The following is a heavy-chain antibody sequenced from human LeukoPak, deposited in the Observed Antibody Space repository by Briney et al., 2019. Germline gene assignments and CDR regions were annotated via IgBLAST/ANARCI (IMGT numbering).Heavy chain of an antibody. CDR3: ARIGAALIFDY. J-gene: IGHJ4*02. Sequence: GGSLRLSCAASGFTFSSYSMNWVRQAPGKGLEWVSSISSSSSYIYYADSVKGLFTISRDNAKNSLYLQMNSLRAEDTAVYYCARIGAALIFDYWGQGTLLTVSS. D-gene: IGHD2-15*01. CDR1: GFTFSSYS. CDR2: ISSSSSYI. V-gene: IGHV3-21*01.